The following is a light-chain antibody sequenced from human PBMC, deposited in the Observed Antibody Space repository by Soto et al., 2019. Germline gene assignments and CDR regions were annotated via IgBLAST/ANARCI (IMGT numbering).Light chain of an antibody. V-gene: IGKV1-5*01. J-gene: IGKJ2*01. CDR1: QSVFKW. CDR3: QQYNTYST. Sequence: DIQMTQSPSTLSASVGDRDTITCRASQSVFKWLAWYQQKPGKAPKLLIYDISSLESGVPSRFSGSGSGTEFTLTISSLQPDDFATYYCQQYNTYSTFGQGTKLEIK. CDR2: DIS.